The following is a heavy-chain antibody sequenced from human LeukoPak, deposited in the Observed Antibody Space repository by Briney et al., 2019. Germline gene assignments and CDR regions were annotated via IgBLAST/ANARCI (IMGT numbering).Heavy chain of an antibody. D-gene: IGHD5-24*01. V-gene: IGHV1-2*02. CDR3: ARAGDGYNFDWFDP. CDR2: INPNSGGT. J-gene: IGHJ5*02. CDR1: GYTFTAYY. Sequence: ASVKVSCKASGYTFTAYYIHWVRQAPGQGLEWMGWINPNSGGTNYAQKFQGRVTMTRDTSISTAYMELSRLRSDDTAVYYCARAGDGYNFDWFDPWGQGTLVTVSS.